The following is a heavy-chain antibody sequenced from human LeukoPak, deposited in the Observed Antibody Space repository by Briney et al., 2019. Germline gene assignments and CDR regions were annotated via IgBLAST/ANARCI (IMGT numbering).Heavy chain of an antibody. J-gene: IGHJ4*02. CDR1: GFTFGDYA. V-gene: IGHV3-49*04. D-gene: IGHD3-22*01. Sequence: GGSLRLSCTASGFTFGDYAMSWVRQAPGKGLEWVGFIRSKAYGGTTEYAASVKGRFTISRDDSKSIAYLQMNSLKTEDTAVYYCVQESDSSGYSFDYWGQGTLVTVSS. CDR2: IRSKAYGGTT. CDR3: VQESDSSGYSFDY.